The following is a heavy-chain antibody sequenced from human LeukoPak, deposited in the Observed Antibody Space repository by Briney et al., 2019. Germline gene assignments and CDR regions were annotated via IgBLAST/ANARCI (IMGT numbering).Heavy chain of an antibody. J-gene: IGHJ4*02. V-gene: IGHV4-34*01. D-gene: IGHD2-15*01. Sequence: SETLSLTCAVYGGSFSGYYWSWIRQPPGKGLEWIGEINHSGSTNYNPSLKSRVTISVDTSKNQFSLKLSSVTAADPAVYYCARGYGGSTTGAAGFDYWGQGTLVTVSS. CDR1: GGSFSGYY. CDR2: INHSGST. CDR3: ARGYGGSTTGAAGFDY.